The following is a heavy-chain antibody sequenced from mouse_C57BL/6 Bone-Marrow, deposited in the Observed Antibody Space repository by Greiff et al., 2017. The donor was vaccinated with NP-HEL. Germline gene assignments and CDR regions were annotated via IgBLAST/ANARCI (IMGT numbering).Heavy chain of an antibody. CDR3: ARRILHYYGSSYGFAY. V-gene: IGHV1-81*01. Sequence: QVQLQQSGAELARPGASVKLSCKASGYTFTSYGISWVKQRTGQGLEWIGEIYPRSGNTYYNEKFKGKATLTADKSSSTAYMELRSLTSEDSAVYFCARRILHYYGSSYGFAYWGQGTLVTVSA. CDR1: GYTFTSYG. J-gene: IGHJ3*01. CDR2: IYPRSGNT. D-gene: IGHD1-1*01.